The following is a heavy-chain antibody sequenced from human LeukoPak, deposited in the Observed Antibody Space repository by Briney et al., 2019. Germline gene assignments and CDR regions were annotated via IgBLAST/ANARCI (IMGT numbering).Heavy chain of an antibody. Sequence: GGSLRLSCAASGFTFSNAWMSWVRQAPGKGLEWVGRIKSKTDGGTTDYAAPVKGRFTVSRDDSKNTLYLQMNSLKTEDTAVYYCTTALSGWNDADYWGQGTLVTVSS. CDR1: GFTFSNAW. V-gene: IGHV3-15*01. D-gene: IGHD1-1*01. CDR2: IKSKTDGGTT. CDR3: TTALSGWNDADY. J-gene: IGHJ4*02.